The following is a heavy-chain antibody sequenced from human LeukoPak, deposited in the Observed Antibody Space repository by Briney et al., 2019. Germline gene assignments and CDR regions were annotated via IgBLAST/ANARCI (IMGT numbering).Heavy chain of an antibody. Sequence: SETLSLTXTVSGGSIRSGSYYWSWIRQPAGKGLDWIGRIYTSGSTNYNPSLKSRVTISVDTSKNQFSLKLSSVTAADTAVYYCARDGPYDSSGYIRNYWGQGTLVTVSS. CDR2: IYTSGST. V-gene: IGHV4-61*02. CDR3: ARDGPYDSSGYIRNY. D-gene: IGHD3-22*01. J-gene: IGHJ4*02. CDR1: GGSIRSGSYY.